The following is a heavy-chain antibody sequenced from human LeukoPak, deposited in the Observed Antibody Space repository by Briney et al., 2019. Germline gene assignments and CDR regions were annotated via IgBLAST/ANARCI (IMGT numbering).Heavy chain of an antibody. CDR2: INPSGGST. V-gene: IGHV1-46*01. J-gene: IGHJ4*02. Sequence: GASVKVSCKASGYTFTSYYMHWVRQAPGQGLEWMGIINPSGGSTSYAQKFQSRVTMTRDTSISTAYMELSSLRSEDTAVYYCAAIRGAGGGYYFDYWGQGTLVTVSS. CDR3: AAIRGAGGGYYFDY. CDR1: GYTFTSYY. D-gene: IGHD6-19*01.